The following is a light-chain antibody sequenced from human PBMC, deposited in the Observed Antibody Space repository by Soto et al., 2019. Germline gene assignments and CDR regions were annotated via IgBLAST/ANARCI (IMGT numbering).Light chain of an antibody. J-gene: IGKJ5*01. CDR2: GAS. CDR1: QSVSSSY. V-gene: IGKV3-20*01. CDR3: QQYGSSPLVT. Sequence: EIVLTQSPGPLSLSPGERATLSCRASQSVSSSYLAWYQQKPGQAPRLLIYGASSSATGIPDRFSGSESGTDFTLTISRLEPEDFAVYYCQQYGSSPLVTFGQGPRLEIK.